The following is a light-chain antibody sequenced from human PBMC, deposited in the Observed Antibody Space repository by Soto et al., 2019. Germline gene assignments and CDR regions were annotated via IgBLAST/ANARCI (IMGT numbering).Light chain of an antibody. CDR1: QSIRSW. V-gene: IGKV1-5*03. CDR2: KAS. J-gene: IGKJ4*01. Sequence: DIQMTQSPSTLSASVGDRVTITCRASQSIRSWLAWYQQKPGKAPRLLIYKASSLESGVPSRFSGSGSGTEFTLTISSLQPDDSATYYCQQYDSHCTFGGGTKVDIK. CDR3: QQYDSHCT.